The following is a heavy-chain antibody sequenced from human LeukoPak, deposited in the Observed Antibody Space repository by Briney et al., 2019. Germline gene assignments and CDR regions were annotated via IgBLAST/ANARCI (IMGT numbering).Heavy chain of an antibody. J-gene: IGHJ4*02. CDR1: GGSFSGYY. CDR3: ARVPEFRAVAGTYFDY. Sequence: SETLSLTCAVYGGSFSGYYWSWIRQPPGKGLEWIGEINHSGSTNYNPSLKSRVTISVDTSRNQFSLKLSSVTAADTAVYYCARVPEFRAVAGTYFDYWGQGTLVTVSS. V-gene: IGHV4-34*01. D-gene: IGHD6-19*01. CDR2: INHSGST.